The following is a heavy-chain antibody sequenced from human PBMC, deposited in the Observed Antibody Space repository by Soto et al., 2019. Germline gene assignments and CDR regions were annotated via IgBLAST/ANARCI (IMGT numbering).Heavy chain of an antibody. Sequence: SVKVSCKASGGTFSSYTISWVRQAPGQGLEWMGRIIPILGIANYAQKFQGRVTITADKSTSTAYMELSSLRSEDTAVYYCARDYGSGAYNWFDPWGQGTLVTVSS. CDR1: GGTFSSYT. CDR2: IIPILGIA. CDR3: ARDYGSGAYNWFDP. J-gene: IGHJ5*02. V-gene: IGHV1-69*02. D-gene: IGHD3-10*01.